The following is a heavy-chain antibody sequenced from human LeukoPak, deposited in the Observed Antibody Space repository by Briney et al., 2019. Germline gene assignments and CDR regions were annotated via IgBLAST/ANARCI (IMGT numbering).Heavy chain of an antibody. Sequence: GGSLRLSCAASGNYWMHWVRQAPGKGLVWVSHINSDGSWTTYVDSVEGRFTISKDNAKNMVYLQMNNLRAEDTAVYYCVSFYETYWGRGTLVTVSS. D-gene: IGHD2-2*01. CDR2: INSDGSWT. V-gene: IGHV3-74*01. J-gene: IGHJ4*02. CDR1: GNYW. CDR3: VSFYETY.